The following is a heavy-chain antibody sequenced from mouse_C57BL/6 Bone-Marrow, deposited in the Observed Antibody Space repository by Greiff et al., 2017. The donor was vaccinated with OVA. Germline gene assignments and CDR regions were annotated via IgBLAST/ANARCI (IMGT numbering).Heavy chain of an antibody. V-gene: IGHV1-76*01. CDR1: GYTFTDYY. CDR3: ARSERLRDYFDY. J-gene: IGHJ2*01. D-gene: IGHD2-2*01. Sequence: QVQLQQSGAELVRPGASVKLSCKASGYTFTDYYISWVKQRPGQGLEWLARIYPGSGNISYNEKFKGKATLTAEKSSSTAYMQLSSLTSDDSAVYFCARSERLRDYFDYWGQGTTLTVSS. CDR2: IYPGSGNI.